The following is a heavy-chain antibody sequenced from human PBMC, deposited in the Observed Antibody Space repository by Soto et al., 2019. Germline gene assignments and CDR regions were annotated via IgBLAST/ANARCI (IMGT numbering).Heavy chain of an antibody. CDR2: IYYSGST. D-gene: IGHD2-8*01. CDR1: GGSISSGGYY. J-gene: IGHJ4*02. V-gene: IGHV4-31*03. Sequence: SETLSLTCTVSGGSISSGGYYWSWIRQHPGKGLEWIGYIYYSGSTYYNPSLKSRVTISVDTSKNQFSLKLSSVTAADTAVYYCARTHSYCTNGVCYIPQYYFDYWGQGTLVTVS. CDR3: ARTHSYCTNGVCYIPQYYFDY.